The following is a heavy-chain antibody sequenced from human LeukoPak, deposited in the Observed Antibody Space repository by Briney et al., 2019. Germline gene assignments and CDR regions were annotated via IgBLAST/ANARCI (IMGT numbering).Heavy chain of an antibody. D-gene: IGHD1-26*01. CDR3: GHRLNSAMGAFDP. CDR2: IYWNDDK. V-gene: IGHV2-5*01. Sequence: SGPTLVKPTPTLTLTCTFSGFSVRTGGVGVGWIRQPPAKALEWLAVIYWNDDKLYSPSLESRLTISKDTSKNQVVLTMTNMDPVDTAIYYCGHRLNSAMGAFDPWGQGTLVTVSS. J-gene: IGHJ5*02. CDR1: GFSVRTGGVG.